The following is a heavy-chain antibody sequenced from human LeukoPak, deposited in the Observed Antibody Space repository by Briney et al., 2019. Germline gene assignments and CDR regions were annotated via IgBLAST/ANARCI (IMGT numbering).Heavy chain of an antibody. CDR2: IYYSGST. CDR1: GGSISSYY. V-gene: IGHV4-59*08. CDR3: ARSGIAAAGTIGTLDY. Sequence: SETLSLTCTVSGGSISSYYWSWIRQPPGKGLEWIGYIYYSGSTNYNPSLKSRVTISVDTSKNQFSLKLSSVTAADTAVYYCARSGIAAAGTIGTLDYWGQGTLVTVSS. J-gene: IGHJ4*02. D-gene: IGHD6-13*01.